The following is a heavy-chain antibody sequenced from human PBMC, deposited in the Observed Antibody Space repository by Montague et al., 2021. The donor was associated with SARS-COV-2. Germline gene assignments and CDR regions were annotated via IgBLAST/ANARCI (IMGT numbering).Heavy chain of an antibody. Sequence: SETLSLTCSVSGYSISSGYFWGWIRQPPGKGLEWIGAIYHGGFTHYNPSLKSRLTMSLDTSKNQFSLRLSSVTAADTAIYYCARHRNYGDHSLDNWFHPWAREPWSPSPQ. V-gene: IGHV4-38-2*01. CDR1: GYSISSGYF. CDR3: ARHRNYGDHSLDNWFHP. CDR2: IYHGGFT. J-gene: IGHJ5*02. D-gene: IGHD4-17*01.